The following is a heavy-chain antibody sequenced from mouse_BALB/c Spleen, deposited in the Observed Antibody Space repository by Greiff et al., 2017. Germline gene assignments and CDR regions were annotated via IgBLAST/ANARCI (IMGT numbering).Heavy chain of an antibody. CDR2: ISYDGSN. J-gene: IGHJ2*01. CDR3: ARMRNYGYVDY. D-gene: IGHD1-1*01. CDR1: GYSITSGYY. V-gene: IGHV3-6*02. Sequence: VQLKQSGPGLVKPSQSLSLTCSVTGYSITSGYYWNWIRQFPGNKLEWMGYISYDGSNNYNPSLKNRISITRDTSKNQFFLKLNSVTTEDTATYYCARMRNYGYVDYWGQGTTLTVSS.